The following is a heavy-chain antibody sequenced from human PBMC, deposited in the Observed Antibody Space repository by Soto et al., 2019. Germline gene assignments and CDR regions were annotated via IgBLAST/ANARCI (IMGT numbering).Heavy chain of an antibody. V-gene: IGHV1-3*04. CDR2: INTGNGNT. D-gene: IGHD5-12*01. Sequence: QVQLVQSGAEVKKPGASVKVSCKASGITYTTYAIHWVRQAPGQGLEWMGWINTGNGNTRYSQRFQGTVTLTTATSATTAYMDLSSLTSEDTAVYSCARAISGYVTWGQGTLITVSS. CDR1: GITYTTYA. J-gene: IGHJ5*02. CDR3: ARAISGYVT.